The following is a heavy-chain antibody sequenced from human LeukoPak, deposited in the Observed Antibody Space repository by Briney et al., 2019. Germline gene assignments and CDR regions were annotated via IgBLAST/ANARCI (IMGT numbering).Heavy chain of an antibody. CDR3: AKDRDGGSNTRAKGFDY. J-gene: IGHJ4*02. CDR1: GFTFSSYA. V-gene: IGHV3-23*01. D-gene: IGHD3-16*01. Sequence: GGSLRLSCAASGFTFSSYAMSWVRQAPGKGLGWVSARSAGGGTTYYGDSVKGRFTISRDKSKTTLYLQMNSLKAEDTAMYYCAKDRDGGSNTRAKGFDYWGQGTLVTVSS. CDR2: RSAGGGTT.